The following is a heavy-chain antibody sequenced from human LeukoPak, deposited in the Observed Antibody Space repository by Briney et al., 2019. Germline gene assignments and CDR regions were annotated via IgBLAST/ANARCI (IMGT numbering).Heavy chain of an antibody. CDR1: GGTFSSYA. Sequence: ASVKVSCKASGGTFSSYAISWVRQAPGQGLEWMGGIIPIFGTANYAQKFQGRVTITRNTSISTAYMELSSLRSEDTAVYYCAIPYSSSWYEYYFDYWGQGTLVTVSS. CDR2: IIPIFGTA. J-gene: IGHJ4*02. CDR3: AIPYSSSWYEYYFDY. V-gene: IGHV1-69*05. D-gene: IGHD6-13*01.